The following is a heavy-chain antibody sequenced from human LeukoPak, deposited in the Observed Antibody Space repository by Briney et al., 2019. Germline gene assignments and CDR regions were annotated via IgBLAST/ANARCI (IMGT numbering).Heavy chain of an antibody. CDR1: GFTFSSYG. J-gene: IGHJ4*02. Sequence: GRSLRLSCAASGFTFSSYGMHWVRQAPGNGPEWVAVIWYDGSNKYYADSVKGRFTISRDNSKNTLYLQMNSLRAEDTAVYYCARDPKLGYGRNFDYWGQGTLVTVSS. CDR3: ARDPKLGYGRNFDY. V-gene: IGHV3-33*01. CDR2: IWYDGSNK. D-gene: IGHD5-18*01.